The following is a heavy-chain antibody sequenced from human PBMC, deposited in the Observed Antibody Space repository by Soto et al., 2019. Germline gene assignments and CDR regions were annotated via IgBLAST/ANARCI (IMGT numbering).Heavy chain of an antibody. CDR2: ISYDGSNK. V-gene: IGHV3-30-3*01. CDR3: ARAIVVVTAAPDY. J-gene: IGHJ4*02. Sequence: GGSLRLSCAASGFTFSSYAMHWVRQAPGKGLEWVAVISYDGSNKYYADSVKGRFTISRDNSKNTLYLQMNSLRAEDTAVYYCARAIVVVTAAPDYWGQGTLGTVSS. CDR1: GFTFSSYA. D-gene: IGHD2-21*02.